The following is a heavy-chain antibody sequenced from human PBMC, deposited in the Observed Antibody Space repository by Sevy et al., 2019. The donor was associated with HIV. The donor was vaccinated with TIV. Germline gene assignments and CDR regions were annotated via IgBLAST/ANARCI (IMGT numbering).Heavy chain of an antibody. CDR2: INTDGSIT. CDR1: GFTFNNYW. Sequence: GGSLRLSCAASGFTFNNYWMHWVRQDPGKGLVWVSRINTDGSITNYADSVKGRFTIFRDNAKKTLYLQMNSLRVEDTAVYYCARVLYCDRRDSGHTPFDYWGQGAPVTVSS. V-gene: IGHV3-74*01. J-gene: IGHJ4*02. D-gene: IGHD5-12*01. CDR3: ARVLYCDRRDSGHTPFDY.